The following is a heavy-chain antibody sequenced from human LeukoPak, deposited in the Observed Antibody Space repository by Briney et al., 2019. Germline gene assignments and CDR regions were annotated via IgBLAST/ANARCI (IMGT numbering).Heavy chain of an antibody. CDR2: INHSGST. CDR3: ARTYSSSLRYYMDV. D-gene: IGHD6-6*01. CDR1: GGSFSGYY. Sequence: KPSETLSLTCAVYGGSFSGYYWSWIRQPPGKGLERIGEINHSGSTNYNPSLKSRVTISVDTSKNQFSLKLSSVTAADTAVYYCARTYSSSLRYYMDVWGKGTTVTVSS. V-gene: IGHV4-34*01. J-gene: IGHJ6*03.